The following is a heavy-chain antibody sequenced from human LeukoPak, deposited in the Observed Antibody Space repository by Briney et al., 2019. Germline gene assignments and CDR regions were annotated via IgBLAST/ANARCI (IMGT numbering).Heavy chain of an antibody. CDR1: GFTFDDYG. V-gene: IGHV3-20*01. J-gene: IGHJ4*02. CDR2: INWNGGST. CDR3: ARVGAPGAESESFDY. Sequence: PGGSLRLSCAASGFTFDDYGMSWVRQAPGKGLEWVSGINWNGGSTGYADSVKGRFTISRGNAKNSLYLQMNSLRAEDTALYHCARVGAPGAESESFDYWGQGTLVTVSS. D-gene: IGHD4/OR15-4a*01.